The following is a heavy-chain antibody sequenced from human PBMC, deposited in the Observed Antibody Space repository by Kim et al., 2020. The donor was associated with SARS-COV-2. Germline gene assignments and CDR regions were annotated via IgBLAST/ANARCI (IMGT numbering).Heavy chain of an antibody. V-gene: IGHV3-53*01. Sequence: GGSLRLSCAASGFTVDNNFMTWVRQAPGKGLEWVAVLYSGGSTSYADSVNGRFTISRDNSKNTLYLQMNSLRAEDTAMYYCARVIQLWHAFDVWGQGTLVTVSS. CDR2: LYSGGST. CDR3: ARVIQLWHAFDV. D-gene: IGHD3-10*01. J-gene: IGHJ3*01. CDR1: GFTVDNNF.